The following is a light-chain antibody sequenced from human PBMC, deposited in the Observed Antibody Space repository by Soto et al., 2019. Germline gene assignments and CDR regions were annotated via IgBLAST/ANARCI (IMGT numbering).Light chain of an antibody. CDR3: SSFTSKSTLI. V-gene: IGLV2-11*01. J-gene: IGLJ2*01. CDR1: SSDVGGYNY. CDR2: DVS. Sequence: QSVLTQPRSVSGSPGQSVTISCTGTSSDVGGYNYVSWYQHHPGKAPKLMIYDVSKRPSGVPDRFSGSKSGNTASLTISGLQAEDEAHYYCSSFTSKSTLIFGGGTKVTVL.